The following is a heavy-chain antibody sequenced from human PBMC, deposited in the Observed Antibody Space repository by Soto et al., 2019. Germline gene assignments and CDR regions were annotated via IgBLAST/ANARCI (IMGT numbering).Heavy chain of an antibody. J-gene: IGHJ4*02. D-gene: IGHD3-22*01. CDR3: VRTTYFSDSSGYAPCFDY. CDR1: GFTFSDHY. Sequence: LRLSCAGSGFTFSDHYIDWVRQAPGKGLEWVGRSRDKAQGYNTEYAASVKGRFTTSRDDSKNSVYLQMNSLKTEDTAVYYCVRTTYFSDSSGYAPCFDYWGQGTLVTVCS. CDR2: SRDKAQGYNT. V-gene: IGHV3-72*01.